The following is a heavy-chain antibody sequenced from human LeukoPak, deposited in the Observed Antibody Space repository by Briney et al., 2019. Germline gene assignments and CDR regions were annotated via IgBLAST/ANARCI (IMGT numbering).Heavy chain of an antibody. Sequence: GGSLRLSCAASGFTFNNYAMMWVRQAQGQGLEWVSAITGGGRTYYADSVKGRFTISRDNSKNTLYLQINSLRAEDTALYFCARDPNGDYIGAFDFLGQGTVVTVSS. CDR1: GFTFNNYA. V-gene: IGHV3-23*01. CDR2: ITGGGRT. D-gene: IGHD4-17*01. J-gene: IGHJ3*01. CDR3: ARDPNGDYIGAFDF.